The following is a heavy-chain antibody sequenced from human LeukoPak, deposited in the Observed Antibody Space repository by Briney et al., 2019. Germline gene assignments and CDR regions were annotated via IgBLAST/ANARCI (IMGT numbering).Heavy chain of an antibody. V-gene: IGHV1-69*10. Sequence: GASVKVSCKASGGTLITHFISWVRQAPGQGLEGMGGIVPMIGIVNYAQKFQGRVTITADKSTNTAYMEMNNLRVEDTAVYYCPRHSSRGQYYAFDFWGQGALVTVSP. D-gene: IGHD3-3*01. J-gene: IGHJ4*02. CDR2: IVPMIGIV. CDR3: PRHSSRGQYYAFDF. CDR1: GGTLITHF.